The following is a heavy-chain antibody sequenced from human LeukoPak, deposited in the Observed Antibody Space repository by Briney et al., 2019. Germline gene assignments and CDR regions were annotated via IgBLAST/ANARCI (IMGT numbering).Heavy chain of an antibody. CDR3: ARDRGPADAFDI. V-gene: IGHV4-4*02. CDR2: IYHSGST. J-gene: IGHJ3*02. Sequence: SETLSLTCAVSGGSISSSNWWSWVRQPPGKGLEWIGEIYHSGSTNYNPSLKSRVTISVDKSKNQFSLKLSSVTAAGTAVYYCARDRGPADAFDIWGQGTMVTVSS. D-gene: IGHD3-10*01. CDR1: GGSISSSNW.